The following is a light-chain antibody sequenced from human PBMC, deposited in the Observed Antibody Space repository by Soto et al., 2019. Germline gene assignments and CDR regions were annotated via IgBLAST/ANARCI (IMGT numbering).Light chain of an antibody. J-gene: IGLJ2*01. CDR3: SSYTSRSTLVV. V-gene: IGLV2-14*01. Sequence: QSALTQPASVSGSPGQSITISCTATSSDVGGYSVSWYQQHPGKAPKLMIYEVTNRPSGVSNRFSASKSGNTASLTISGLQAEDEADYYCSSYTSRSTLVVFGGGTKVTVL. CDR2: EVT. CDR1: SSDVGGYS.